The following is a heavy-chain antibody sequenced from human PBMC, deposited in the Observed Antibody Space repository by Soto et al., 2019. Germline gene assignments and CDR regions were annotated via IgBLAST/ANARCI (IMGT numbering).Heavy chain of an antibody. CDR2: ISAYNGNT. V-gene: IGHV1-18*01. CDR3: ARDLAYCGGDCYPIDY. CDR1: GYTFTSNG. Sequence: QVQLVQSGAEGKKPGASVKVSCKASGYTFTSNGISWVRQAPGQGLEWMGWISAYNGNTNYGQKLQGSITMTTHTAMSTAYMGLRRLRADVTAVYYCARDLAYCGGDCYPIDYWGQGTLVTVSS. J-gene: IGHJ4*02. D-gene: IGHD2-21*02.